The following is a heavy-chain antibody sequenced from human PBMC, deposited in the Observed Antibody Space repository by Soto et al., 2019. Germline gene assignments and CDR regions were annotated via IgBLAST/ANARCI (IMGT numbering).Heavy chain of an antibody. Sequence: EVQVLESGGGLVQPGGSLRLSCAASGSTFSSFAFSWVRQAPGKGLEWVSSIGGSAESTYYADSVRGRFTISRDNSRNTVNLQMNSLRAEDTAVYFCSCSGCTPEYWGQGTLVTVSP. J-gene: IGHJ4*02. CDR1: GSTFSSFA. V-gene: IGHV3-23*01. D-gene: IGHD2-15*01. CDR3: SCSGCTPEY. CDR2: IGGSAEST.